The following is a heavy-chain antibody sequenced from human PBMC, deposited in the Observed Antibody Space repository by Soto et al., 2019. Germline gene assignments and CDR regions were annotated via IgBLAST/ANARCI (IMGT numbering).Heavy chain of an antibody. V-gene: IGHV4-34*01. Sequence: SETLSLTCAVYVGSFSGYYWSWIRQPPGKGLEWIGEINHSGSTNYNPSLKSRVTISVDTSKNQFSLKLSSVTAADTAVYYCARGLRGGRAFGFDYWGQGTLVTVSS. J-gene: IGHJ4*02. CDR2: INHSGST. D-gene: IGHD3-16*01. CDR3: ARGLRGGRAFGFDY. CDR1: VGSFSGYY.